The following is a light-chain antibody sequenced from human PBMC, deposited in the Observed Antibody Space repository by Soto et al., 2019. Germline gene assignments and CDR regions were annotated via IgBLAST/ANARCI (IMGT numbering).Light chain of an antibody. CDR3: QQRYTTPLT. CDR1: QSISSY. V-gene: IGKV1-39*01. Sequence: DIPMTQSPSSLSASVGDRVIITCRASQSISSYLNWYQQKPGKAPKLLIYAASSLQSGVPSRFSGSGSGADFTLTISSLPPEDFATYSCQQRYTTPLTFGGGTKVEIK. J-gene: IGKJ4*01. CDR2: AAS.